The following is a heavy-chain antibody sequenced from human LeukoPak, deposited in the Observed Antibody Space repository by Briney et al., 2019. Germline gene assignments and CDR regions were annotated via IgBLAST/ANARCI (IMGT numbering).Heavy chain of an antibody. D-gene: IGHD3-22*01. V-gene: IGHV4-4*09. CDR1: DGSISGYY. CDR2: IYTSGST. Sequence: SETLSLTCTVSDGSISGYYWSWIRQPPGKGLEWIGHIYTSGSTNYNPSLKSRVTISVDTSKNQFSLKLSSVTAADTAVYYCARRGSGYSFDYWGQGTLVTVSS. CDR3: ARRGSGYSFDY. J-gene: IGHJ4*02.